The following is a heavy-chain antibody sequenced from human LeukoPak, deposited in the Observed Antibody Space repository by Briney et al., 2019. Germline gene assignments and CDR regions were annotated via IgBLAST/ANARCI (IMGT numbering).Heavy chain of an antibody. J-gene: IGHJ6*02. D-gene: IGHD4-17*01. CDR2: IYSGGST. CDR1: GFTVSSNY. Sequence: PGGSLRLSCAASGFTVSSNYVSWVRQAPGKGLEWVSVIYSGGSTYYADSVKGRFTISRDNSKNTLYLQMNSLRAEDTAVYYCARGTTVTTWGPSYYYYGMDVWGQGTTVTVSS. CDR3: ARGTTVTTWGPSYYYYGMDV. V-gene: IGHV3-66*01.